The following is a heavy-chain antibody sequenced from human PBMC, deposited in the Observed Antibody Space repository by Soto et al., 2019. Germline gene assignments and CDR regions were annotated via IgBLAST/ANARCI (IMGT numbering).Heavy chain of an antibody. CDR3: ATLGEATMVRGVEGTHSVY. V-gene: IGHV1-69*01. D-gene: IGHD3-10*01. CDR2: IIPIFGTA. Sequence: QVQLVQSGAEVKKPGSSVKVSCKASGGTFSSYAISWVRQAPGQGLEWMGGIIPIFGTANYAQKFQGRVTITADESTSTAYMELSSLRSEYTAVYYCATLGEATMVRGVEGTHSVYWGQGTLVTVSS. CDR1: GGTFSSYA. J-gene: IGHJ4*02.